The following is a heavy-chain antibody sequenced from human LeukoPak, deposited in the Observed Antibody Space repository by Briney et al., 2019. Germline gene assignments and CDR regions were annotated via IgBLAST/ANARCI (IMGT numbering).Heavy chain of an antibody. CDR3: AKCSGGNCDQSDDH. Sequence: GGSVRLSCAASGFTFSAYSMNWVRQAPGKGLEWVSSISCGSSYIYNSDSVKGRLAISRDNAKDSLYLQMNSLRAEDTAVYYCAKCSGGNCDQSDDHWGQGTPVTVSP. CDR2: ISCGSSYI. CDR1: GFTFSAYS. D-gene: IGHD2-15*01. J-gene: IGHJ5*02. V-gene: IGHV3-21*01.